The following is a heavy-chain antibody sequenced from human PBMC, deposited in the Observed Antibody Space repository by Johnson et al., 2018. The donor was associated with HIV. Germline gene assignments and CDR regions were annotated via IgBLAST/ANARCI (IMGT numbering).Heavy chain of an antibody. CDR2: IWYDGTSK. J-gene: IGHJ3*02. D-gene: IGHD3-22*01. V-gene: IGHV3-33*01. Sequence: QVQLVESGGGVVQPGRSLRLSCAASGFTFSSYGMHWVRQAPGKGLEWVSLIWYDGTSKYYADSVKGRFTISRDNARNSLYLQMNSLRAEDTALYYCARDRRNYDDSSGYPDYDAFDIWGQGTMVTVSS. CDR1: GFTFSSYG. CDR3: ARDRRNYDDSSGYPDYDAFDI.